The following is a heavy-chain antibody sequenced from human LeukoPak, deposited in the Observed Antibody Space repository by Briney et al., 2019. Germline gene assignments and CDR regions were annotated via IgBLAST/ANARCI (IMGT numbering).Heavy chain of an antibody. D-gene: IGHD6-13*01. J-gene: IGHJ4*02. Sequence: SETLSLTCAVYGGSFSGYYWWWIRQPPGKGLEWIGEINHSGSTNYNPSLKSRVTISVDTSKNQFSLKLSSVTAADTAVYYCAREAAGGWGQGTLVTVSS. V-gene: IGHV4-34*01. CDR1: GGSFSGYY. CDR3: AREAAGG. CDR2: INHSGST.